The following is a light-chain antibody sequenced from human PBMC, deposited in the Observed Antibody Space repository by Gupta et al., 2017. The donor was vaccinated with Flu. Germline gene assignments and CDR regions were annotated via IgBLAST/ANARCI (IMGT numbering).Light chain of an antibody. J-gene: IGKJ2*03. Sequence: SLGDRATINCKSRQSVLYSSKDKNYLTWYQQKPGQPPKLLIYWSSTRESGVPDRFSGSGSGTDFTLTISSLQAEDVAVYYCQQYYSIPYSFGQGTRLEI. CDR3: QQYYSIPYS. V-gene: IGKV4-1*01. CDR2: WSS. CDR1: QSVLYSSKDKNY.